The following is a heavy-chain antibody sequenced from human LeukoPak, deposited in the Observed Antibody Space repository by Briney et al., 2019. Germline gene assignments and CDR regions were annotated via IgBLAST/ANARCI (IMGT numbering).Heavy chain of an antibody. J-gene: IGHJ5*02. CDR1: GFTFYDYG. CDR2: INWNGCST. CDR3: AKDPLWS. V-gene: IGHV3-20*04. Sequence: GGSLRLSCAASGFTFYDYGMSWVRQAPGKGLEWVSGINWNGCSTGYADSVKGRFTISRDNAKNSLYLQMNSLRAEDTAVYYCAKDPLWSWGQGTLVTVSS. D-gene: IGHD3-10*01.